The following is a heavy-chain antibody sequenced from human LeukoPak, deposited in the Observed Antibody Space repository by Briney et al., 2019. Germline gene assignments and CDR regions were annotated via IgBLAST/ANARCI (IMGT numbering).Heavy chain of an antibody. Sequence: PGGSLRPSCAASGVTFSTYWMRWVRQAPGKGLELVAHTNVAGSDKYYVVSVKGRFNISRDNAKNSLYLQMNSLRAEDTAVYYCARGGYYDSSGRNFDYWGQGTLVTVSS. V-gene: IGHV3-7*05. D-gene: IGHD3-22*01. CDR1: GVTFSTYW. CDR2: TNVAGSDK. CDR3: ARGGYYDSSGRNFDY. J-gene: IGHJ4*02.